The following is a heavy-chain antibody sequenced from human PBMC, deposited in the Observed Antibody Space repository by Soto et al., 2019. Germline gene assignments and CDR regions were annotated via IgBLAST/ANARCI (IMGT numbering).Heavy chain of an antibody. V-gene: IGHV4-59*01. CDR3: AKTPVFSWFDP. D-gene: IGHD1-20*01. CDR1: GGSISSYY. Sequence: PSETLSLTCTVSGGSISSYYWSWVRQPPGKGLECIGYIYYCGSTKYNPSLKSRVTISVDTSKNQFSLKLSSVTAADTAVYYCAKTPVFSWFDPWGQGTLVTVSS. J-gene: IGHJ5*02. CDR2: IYYCGST.